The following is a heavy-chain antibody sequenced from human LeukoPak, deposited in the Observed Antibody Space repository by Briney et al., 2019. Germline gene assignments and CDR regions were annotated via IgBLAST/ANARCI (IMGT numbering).Heavy chain of an antibody. CDR3: ARVIAAAGLYYYYGMDV. Sequence: GGSLRLSCAASGFTFSSYSMNWVRQAPGKGLEWVSSISSSSSYIYYADSVKGRFTISRDNAKNSLYLQMNSLRAEDTAVYYCARVIAAAGLYYYYGMDVWGQGTTVTVSS. V-gene: IGHV3-21*01. CDR2: ISSSSSYI. D-gene: IGHD6-13*01. J-gene: IGHJ6*02. CDR1: GFTFSSYS.